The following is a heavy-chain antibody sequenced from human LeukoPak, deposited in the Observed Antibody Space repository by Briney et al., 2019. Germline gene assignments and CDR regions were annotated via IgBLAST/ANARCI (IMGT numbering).Heavy chain of an antibody. CDR1: GPTFADNA. CDR3: AKESGYSSGWQYYFDY. Sequence: GGSLRLSCPSCGPTFADNAMHWVRQAPGKGLEWVSPISGHGGSTYYADSVKGRFTICRDNSKNSLYLQMNSLRTEDTALYYCAKESGYSSGWQYYFDYWGQGTLVTVSS. CDR2: ISGHGGST. J-gene: IGHJ4*02. D-gene: IGHD6-19*01. V-gene: IGHV3-43*02.